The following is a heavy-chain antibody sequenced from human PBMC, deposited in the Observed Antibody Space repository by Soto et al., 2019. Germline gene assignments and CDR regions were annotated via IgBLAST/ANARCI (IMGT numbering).Heavy chain of an antibody. CDR2: IYYSGST. J-gene: IGHJ6*02. V-gene: IGHV4-59*01. CDR3: ARESVAAAGLYYYYYGMDV. D-gene: IGHD6-13*01. CDR1: DGSISSYY. Sequence: PSETLSLTCTVSDGSISSYYWSWVRQPPGKGLEWIGYIYYSGSTNYNPSLKSRVTISVDTSKNHFSLKLSSVTAADTAFYYCARESVAAAGLYYYYYGMDVWGQGTTVPSP.